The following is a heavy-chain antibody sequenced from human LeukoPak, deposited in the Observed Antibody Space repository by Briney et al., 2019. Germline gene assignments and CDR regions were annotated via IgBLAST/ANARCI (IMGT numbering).Heavy chain of an antibody. D-gene: IGHD3-16*02. V-gene: IGHV3-7*03. CDR1: GFTFSSYW. CDR3: TRPMISFGGVIVPYFDY. CDR2: IKQDGSEK. Sequence: GGSLRLSCAASGFTFSSYWMSWVRQAPGKGLEWVANIKQDGSEKYYVDSVKGRFTISRDNSKNTLYLQMNSLRAEDTAVYYCTRPMISFGGVIVPYFDYWGQGTLVTVSS. J-gene: IGHJ4*02.